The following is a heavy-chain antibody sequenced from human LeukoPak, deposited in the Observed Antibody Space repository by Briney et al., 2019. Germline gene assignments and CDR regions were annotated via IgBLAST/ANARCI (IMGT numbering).Heavy chain of an antibody. J-gene: IGHJ6*03. CDR2: IIPIFGTA. D-gene: IGHD6-19*01. CDR3: ARDRPVAGDYYMDV. Sequence: ASVKVSCKASGGTFSSYAISWVRQAPGQGLEWMGGIIPIFGTANYAQKFQGRVTITADESTSTAYMELSNLRSEDTAVYYCARDRPVAGDYYMDVWGKGTTVTVSS. V-gene: IGHV1-69*13. CDR1: GGTFSSYA.